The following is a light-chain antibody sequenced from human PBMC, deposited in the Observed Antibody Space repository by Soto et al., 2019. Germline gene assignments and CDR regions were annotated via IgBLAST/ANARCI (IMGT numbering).Light chain of an antibody. CDR2: DAS. V-gene: IGKV3-11*01. CDR1: QSVSSY. CDR3: QQRSNWPLFT. Sequence: EIVLTQSPATLSLSPGERATLSCRASQSVSSYLAWYQQKPGQAPRLLIYDASNRATGIPARFSGSGSGTDFXLTISXLXXXXXXXYYCQQRSNWPLFTFGPGTKVDIK. J-gene: IGKJ3*01.